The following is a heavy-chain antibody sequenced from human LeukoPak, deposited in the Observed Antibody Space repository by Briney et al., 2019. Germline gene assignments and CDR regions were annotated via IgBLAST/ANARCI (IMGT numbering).Heavy chain of an antibody. CDR1: GFTFSSYG. J-gene: IGHJ4*02. D-gene: IGHD4-17*01. CDR2: ISSSSSYI. V-gene: IGHV3-21*01. CDR3: ARGATVTLYYFDY. Sequence: PGGSLRLSCAASGFTFSSYGMSWVRQAPGKGLEWVSSISSSSSYIYYADSVKGRFTISRDNAKNSLYLQMNSLRAEDTAVYYCARGATVTLYYFDYWGQGTLVTVSS.